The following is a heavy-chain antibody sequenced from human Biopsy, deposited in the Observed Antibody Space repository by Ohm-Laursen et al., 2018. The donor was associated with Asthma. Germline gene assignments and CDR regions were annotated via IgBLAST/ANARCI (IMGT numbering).Heavy chain of an antibody. CDR3: ARGGYYGDRRHHNGLDV. CDR1: GYTFTSYS. CDR2: INPSGGST. D-gene: IGHD4-17*01. V-gene: IGHV1-46*01. J-gene: IGHJ6*02. Sequence: SVKVSCKASGYTFTSYSMHWVRQAPGQGLEWMGIINPSGGSTSYAQKFQGRVTMTRDTSTSTVYMELSSLRSEDTAVYYCARGGYYGDRRHHNGLDVWGQGTTATVSS.